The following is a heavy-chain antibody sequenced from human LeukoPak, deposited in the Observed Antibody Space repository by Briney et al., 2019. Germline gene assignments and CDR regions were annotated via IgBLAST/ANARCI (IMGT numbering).Heavy chain of an antibody. Sequence: ESGPTLVKPTQTLTLTCTFSGFSLSTRGVGVAWIRRPPGKALEWLALIYWDDDKRYSPSLKSRLTLTKDTSKNQVVLTMTDMDPVDTATYYCARSRVYYYGSGSYFPKTLNYWGQGTLVTVSS. D-gene: IGHD3-10*01. CDR1: GFSLSTRGVG. V-gene: IGHV2-5*02. CDR3: ARSRVYYYGSGSYFPKTLNY. J-gene: IGHJ4*02. CDR2: IYWDDDK.